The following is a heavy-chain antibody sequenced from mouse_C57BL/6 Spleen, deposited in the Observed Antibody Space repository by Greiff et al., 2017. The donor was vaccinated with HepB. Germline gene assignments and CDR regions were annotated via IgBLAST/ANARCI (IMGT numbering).Heavy chain of an antibody. J-gene: IGHJ2*01. V-gene: IGHV5-16*01. Sequence: EVKLVESEGGLVQPGSSMKLSCTASGFTFSDYYMAWVRQVPEKGLEWVANINYDGSSTYYLDSLKSRFIISRDNAKNILYLQMSSLKSEDTATYYCARAGSTMVTTGYFDYWGQGTTLTVSS. CDR3: ARAGSTMVTTGYFDY. D-gene: IGHD2-2*01. CDR1: GFTFSDYY. CDR2: INYDGSST.